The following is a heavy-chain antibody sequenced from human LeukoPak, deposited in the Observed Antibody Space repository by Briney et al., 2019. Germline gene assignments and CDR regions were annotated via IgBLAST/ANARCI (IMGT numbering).Heavy chain of an antibody. CDR3: AKDLIDSSGWYGFDY. V-gene: IGHV3-23*01. CDR2: ISGSGGST. CDR1: GFTFSSYA. D-gene: IGHD6-19*01. Sequence: GSLRLSCAASGFTFSSYAMSWVRQAPGKGLEWVSAISGSGGSTYYADSVKGRFTISRDNSKNTLYLQMNNLRAEDTAVYYCAKDLIDSSGWYGFDYWGQGTLVTVSS. J-gene: IGHJ4*02.